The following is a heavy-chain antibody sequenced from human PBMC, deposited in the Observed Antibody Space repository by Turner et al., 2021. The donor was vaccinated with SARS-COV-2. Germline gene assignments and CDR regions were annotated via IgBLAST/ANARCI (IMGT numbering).Heavy chain of an antibody. CDR2: IYYSGST. CDR1: GGSISSSTYY. Sequence: QLQLQASGPGLVKPSETLSLTCPVSGGSISSSTYYWGWIRQPPGKGLEWIGNIYYSGSTYYNPSLKSRVTISVDMSKNQFSLKLSYVTAADTAVYYCARLMDTAMDYYGMDVWGQGTTVTVSS. CDR3: ARLMDTAMDYYGMDV. V-gene: IGHV4-39*01. J-gene: IGHJ6*02. D-gene: IGHD5-18*01.